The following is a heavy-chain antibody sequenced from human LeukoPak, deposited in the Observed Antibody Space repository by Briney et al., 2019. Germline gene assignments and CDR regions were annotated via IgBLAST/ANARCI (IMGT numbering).Heavy chain of an antibody. D-gene: IGHD3-10*01. V-gene: IGHV3-66*01. CDR1: GFTVSSNY. CDR2: IYSGGST. CDR3: ARGTVTMVDY. Sequence: ARGSLRLSCAASGFTVSSNYMSWVRQAPGRGLEWVSVIYSGGSTYYADSVKGRFTISRDNSKNTLFLQMNSLRAGDTAVYYCARGTVTMVDYWGQGTLVTVSS. J-gene: IGHJ4*02.